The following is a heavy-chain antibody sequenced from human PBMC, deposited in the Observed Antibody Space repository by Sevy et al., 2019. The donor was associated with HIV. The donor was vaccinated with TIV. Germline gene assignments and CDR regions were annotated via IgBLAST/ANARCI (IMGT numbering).Heavy chain of an antibody. J-gene: IGHJ4*02. CDR1: GFTFSNYC. V-gene: IGHV3-74*01. CDR3: ARAPADYSTGWSAD. D-gene: IGHD6-19*01. CDR2: INPYGNSV. Sequence: GGSLRLSCAVSGFTFSNYCMHWVRQAPGKGLLLVSRINPYGNSVTYAESVRGRFTISRDNAKNTLYLQMSSLRADDTAIYYCARAPADYSTGWSADWGQGTLVTVSS.